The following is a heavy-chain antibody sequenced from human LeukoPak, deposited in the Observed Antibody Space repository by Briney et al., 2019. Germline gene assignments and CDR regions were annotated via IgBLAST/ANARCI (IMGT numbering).Heavy chain of an antibody. J-gene: IGHJ3*02. CDR1: GGTFSSYA. CDR2: IIPIFGTA. D-gene: IGHD3-22*01. V-gene: IGHV1-69*05. CDR3: ARAFYYDSHPAFDI. Sequence: SVKVSCKASGGTFSSYAISWVRQAPGQGLEWMGGIIPIFGTANYAQKFQGRVTITTDESTSTAYMELSSLRSEDTAVYYCARAFYYDSHPAFDIWGQGTMVTVSS.